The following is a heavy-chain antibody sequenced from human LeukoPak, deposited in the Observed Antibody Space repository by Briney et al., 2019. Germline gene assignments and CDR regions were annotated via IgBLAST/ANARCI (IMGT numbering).Heavy chain of an antibody. CDR1: GGSISSGGYY. V-gene: IGHV4-30-2*01. CDR3: ARGDATEEDFDY. Sequence: SETLSLTCTVSGGSISSGGYYWSWIRQPPGKGLEWIGYIYHSGSTYYNPSLKSRVTISVDRSKNQFSLKLSSVTAADTAVYYCARGDATEEDFDYWGQGTLVTVSS. J-gene: IGHJ4*02. D-gene: IGHD2-21*02. CDR2: IYHSGST.